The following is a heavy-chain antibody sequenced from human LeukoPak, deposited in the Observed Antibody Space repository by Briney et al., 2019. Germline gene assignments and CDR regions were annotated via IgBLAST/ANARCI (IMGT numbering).Heavy chain of an antibody. CDR3: AREKSMAVIGGADF. Sequence: QPGRSLRLSCAASGFSFNKYRMHWVRQAPGKGLERVGLIYSDGRNKYYADSVKGRFTISRDNSKDTLYLQMSGLRAEDTAVYYCAREKSMAVIGGADFWGQGTLVTVSS. CDR1: GFSFNKYR. CDR2: IYSDGRNK. J-gene: IGHJ4*02. V-gene: IGHV3-33*01. D-gene: IGHD3-16*01.